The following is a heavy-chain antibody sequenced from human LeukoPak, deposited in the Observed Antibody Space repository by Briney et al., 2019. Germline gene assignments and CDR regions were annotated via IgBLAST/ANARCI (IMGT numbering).Heavy chain of an antibody. CDR3: ARGALRFFDY. J-gene: IGHJ4*02. Sequence: SETLSLTCTVSGGSISSYYWSWIRQPPGKGLEWIGYIYYSGSTNYNPSLKSRVTISVDTSKNQFSLKLSSVTAADTAVYYWARGALRFFDYWGQGTLVTVSS. D-gene: IGHD3-3*01. V-gene: IGHV4-59*01. CDR1: GGSISSYY. CDR2: IYYSGST.